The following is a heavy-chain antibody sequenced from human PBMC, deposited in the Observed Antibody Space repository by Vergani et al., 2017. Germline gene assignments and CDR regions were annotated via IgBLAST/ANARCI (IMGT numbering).Heavy chain of an antibody. CDR2: INTNSGNP. V-gene: IGHV7-4-1*02. CDR1: GYTFTNYP. Sequence: QVQLLQSGSGLKKPGASVRISCEASGYTFTNYPLIWVRQAPGQGLEFMGWINTNSGNPTYAPGFTGRFVFSLDTSVSTAYLQISGLKAEDSAVYYCARGRXWRLTEYLYGMDVWGQGTTVTVSS. D-gene: IGHD2/OR15-2a*01. J-gene: IGHJ6*02. CDR3: ARGRXWRLTEYLYGMDV.